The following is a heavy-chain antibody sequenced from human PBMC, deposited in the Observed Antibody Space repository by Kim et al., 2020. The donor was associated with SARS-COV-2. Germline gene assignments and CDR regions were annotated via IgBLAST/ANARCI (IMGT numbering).Heavy chain of an antibody. CDR3: ARDEAGVIGDYLVHYYGMDV. V-gene: IGHV3-53*01. D-gene: IGHD4-17*01. CDR1: GFTVSSNY. CDR2: IYSGGST. J-gene: IGHJ6*02. Sequence: GGSLRLSCAASGFTVSSNYMSWVRQAPGKGLEWVSVIYSGGSTYYADSVKGRFTISRDNSKNTLYLQMNSLRAEDTAVYYCARDEAGVIGDYLVHYYGMDVWGQGTTVTVSS.